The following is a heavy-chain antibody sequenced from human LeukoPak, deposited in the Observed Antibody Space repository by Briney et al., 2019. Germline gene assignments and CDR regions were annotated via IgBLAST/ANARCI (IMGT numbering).Heavy chain of an antibody. J-gene: IGHJ4*02. D-gene: IGHD3-22*01. Sequence: GGSLRLSCAASGFTFSSYAMSWVRQAPGKGLEWVSAIGGSGGSTYYADSVKGRFTISRDNSKSTLYMQMNSLRAEDTAVYYCAKDRHYDDRLFDYWGQGTLITVSS. CDR3: AKDRHYDDRLFDY. V-gene: IGHV3-23*01. CDR1: GFTFSSYA. CDR2: IGGSGGST.